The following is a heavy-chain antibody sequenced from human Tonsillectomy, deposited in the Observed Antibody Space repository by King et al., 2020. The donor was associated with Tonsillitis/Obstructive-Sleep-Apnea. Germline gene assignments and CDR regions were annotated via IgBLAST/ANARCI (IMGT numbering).Heavy chain of an antibody. CDR2: IIGSGGST. Sequence: VQLVESGGGLVQPGGSLRLPCAASGFTFSSYAMSWVRQAPGKGLEWVSAIIGSGGSTYYSDSVKGRFTISRDNSKNTLYLQMNSLRAEDTAVYYCAKDISSRITIFGVVTYFDYWGQGTLVTVSS. CDR1: GFTFSSYA. J-gene: IGHJ4*02. CDR3: AKDISSRITIFGVVTYFDY. V-gene: IGHV3-23*04. D-gene: IGHD3-3*01.